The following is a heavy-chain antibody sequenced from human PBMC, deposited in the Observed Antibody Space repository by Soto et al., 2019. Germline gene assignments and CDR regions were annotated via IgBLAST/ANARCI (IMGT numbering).Heavy chain of an antibody. Sequence: SVKVSCKASGGTFSSYAISWVRQAPGQGLEWMGGIIPIFGTANYAQKFQGRVTITADESTSTAYMELSSLRSEDTAVYYCAVGPGWEQLAYYYYGMDFWGQGSSVTVSS. J-gene: IGHJ6*02. CDR3: AVGPGWEQLAYYYYGMDF. CDR2: IIPIFGTA. D-gene: IGHD6-6*01. CDR1: GGTFSSYA. V-gene: IGHV1-69*13.